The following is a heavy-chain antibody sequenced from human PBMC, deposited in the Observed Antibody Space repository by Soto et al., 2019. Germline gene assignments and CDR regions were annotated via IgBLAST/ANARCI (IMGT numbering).Heavy chain of an antibody. J-gene: IGHJ2*01. CDR3: ARGGSLIWYFDL. CDR2: INSDGSST. D-gene: IGHD1-26*01. CDR1: GFTFCSYW. V-gene: IGHV3-74*01. Sequence: EVQLVESGGGLVQPGGSLRLSCAASGFTFCSYWMHWVRQAPGKGLVWVSRINSDGSSTSYADSVKGRFTISRDNAKNTLYLQMNSLRAEDTAVYYCARGGSLIWYFDLWGRGTLVTVSS.